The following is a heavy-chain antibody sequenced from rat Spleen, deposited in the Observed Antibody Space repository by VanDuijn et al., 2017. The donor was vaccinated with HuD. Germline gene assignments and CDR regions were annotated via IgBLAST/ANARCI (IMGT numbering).Heavy chain of an antibody. D-gene: IGHD1-3*01. Sequence: EVQLVESDGGLVQPGRSLKLSCAASGFTFSDYYMAWVRQAPTKGLEWVATISYDGSSTYCRDSVKGRFTISRDNAKSTLYLQMDSLRSEDTATYYCARPSYGFPFAYWGQGTLVTVSS. CDR3: ARPSYGFPFAY. CDR2: ISYDGSST. V-gene: IGHV5-29*01. J-gene: IGHJ3*01. CDR1: GFTFSDYY.